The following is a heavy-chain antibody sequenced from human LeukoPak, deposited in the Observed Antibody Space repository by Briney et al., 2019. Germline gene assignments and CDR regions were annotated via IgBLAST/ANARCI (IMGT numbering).Heavy chain of an antibody. V-gene: IGHV3-7*01. CDR3: ARAPYCGGDCYVYAFDI. Sequence: GGSLRLSCAASGFTLSTYWMSWVRQAPGKGLEWVANIKQDGSEKYYVDSVKGRFTISRDNAKNSLFLQMNSLRAEDTAVYYCARAPYCGGDCYVYAFDIWGLGTMVTVSS. CDR1: GFTLSTYW. J-gene: IGHJ3*02. CDR2: IKQDGSEK. D-gene: IGHD2-21*01.